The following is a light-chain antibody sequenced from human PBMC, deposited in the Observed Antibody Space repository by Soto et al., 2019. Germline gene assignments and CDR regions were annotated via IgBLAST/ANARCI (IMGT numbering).Light chain of an antibody. J-gene: IGLJ2*01. V-gene: IGLV1-40*01. CDR3: QSYDTSLSGSV. Sequence: QAVVTQPPSVSGAPGQRVTISCTGSSSNIGAGYDVHWYQQHPGTAPKLLIYGNNNRPSGVPDRFSGSKSGNSASLAITGLQAEDEADYYCQSYDTSLSGSVFGGGTKLTVL. CDR2: GNN. CDR1: SSNIGAGYD.